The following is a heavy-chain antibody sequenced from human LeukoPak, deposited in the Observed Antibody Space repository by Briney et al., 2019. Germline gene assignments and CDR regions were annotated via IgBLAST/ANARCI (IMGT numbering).Heavy chain of an antibody. D-gene: IGHD4-17*01. Sequence: GGSLRLSCAASGFTLSSYAMSWVRQAPGTGLEWVSGSTVGGTNTHYADSVKGRFTISRDHSKNMLYLQMNSLRAEDTAIYYCAKDIYAYVTNCFFDYWGQGSLVTVSS. CDR2: STVGGTNT. J-gene: IGHJ4*02. CDR3: AKDIYAYVTNCFFDY. V-gene: IGHV3-23*01. CDR1: GFTLSSYA.